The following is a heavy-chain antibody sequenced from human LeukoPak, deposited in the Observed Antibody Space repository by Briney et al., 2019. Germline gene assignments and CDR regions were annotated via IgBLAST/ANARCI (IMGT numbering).Heavy chain of an antibody. V-gene: IGHV4-39*01. Sequence: SETLSLTCTVSGGSISSSSYYWGWIRQPPGKGLEWIGSIYYSGSTYYNPSLKSRVTISVDTSKNQFSLKLSSVTAADTAVYYCASPSRGYDILTGHYSGKPRPFDYWGQGTLVTVSS. D-gene: IGHD3-9*01. CDR3: ASPSRGYDILTGHYSGKPRPFDY. CDR2: IYYSGST. CDR1: GGSISSSSYY. J-gene: IGHJ4*02.